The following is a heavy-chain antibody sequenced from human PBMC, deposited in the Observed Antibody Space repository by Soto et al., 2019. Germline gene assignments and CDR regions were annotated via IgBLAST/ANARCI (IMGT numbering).Heavy chain of an antibody. J-gene: IGHJ5*02. Sequence: HGESLKISCKGSGYSFTSYWIGWVRQMPGKGLEWMGIIYPGDSDTRYSPSFQGQVTISADKSISTAYLQWSSLKASDTAMYYCASAPRLGYCSSTSCYIGWFDPWGQGTLVTVSS. V-gene: IGHV5-51*01. CDR3: ASAPRLGYCSSTSCYIGWFDP. D-gene: IGHD2-2*02. CDR1: GYSFTSYW. CDR2: IYPGDSDT.